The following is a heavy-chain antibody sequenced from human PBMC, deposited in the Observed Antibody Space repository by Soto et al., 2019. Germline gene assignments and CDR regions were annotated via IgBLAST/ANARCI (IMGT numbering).Heavy chain of an antibody. J-gene: IGHJ5*02. CDR3: ARVGLEILWFRGNL. CDR1: GFTFSSYA. V-gene: IGHV3-30*04. Sequence: QVQLVESGGGVVQPGRSLRLSCAASGFTFSSYAMHWVRQAPGKGLDWVAVISFDGREKYYADSVKGRFTISRDNSENTVFLQMNSLRPEDTAVYYCARVGLEILWFRGNLWGQGILVTVSS. CDR2: ISFDGREK. D-gene: IGHD3-10*01.